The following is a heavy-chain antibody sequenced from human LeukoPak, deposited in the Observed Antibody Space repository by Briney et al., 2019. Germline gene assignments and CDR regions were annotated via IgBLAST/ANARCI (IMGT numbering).Heavy chain of an antibody. CDR2: IGIAGDP. CDR1: GFTFSSYD. J-gene: IGHJ4*02. CDR3: ARGEGVDILTGYLSPSPLDY. V-gene: IGHV3-13*05. D-gene: IGHD3-9*01. Sequence: PGGSLRLSCAASGFTFSSYDMHWVRQATGKGLEWVSAIGIAGDPYYPGSVKGRFTISRENAKNSLYLQMNSLRAGDTAVYYCARGEGVDILTGYLSPSPLDYWGQGTLVTVSS.